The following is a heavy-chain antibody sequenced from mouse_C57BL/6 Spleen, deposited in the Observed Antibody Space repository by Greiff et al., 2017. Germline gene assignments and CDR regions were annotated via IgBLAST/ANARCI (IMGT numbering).Heavy chain of an antibody. J-gene: IGHJ4*01. V-gene: IGHV5-4*01. CDR2: ISDGGSYT. D-gene: IGHD3-2*02. CDR3: ARGGYSKEMDY. CDR1: GFTFSSYA. Sequence: EVQRVESGGGLVKPGGSLKLSCAASGFTFSSYAMSWVRQTPEKRLEWVATISDGGSYTYYPDNVKGRFTISRDNAKNNLYLQMSHLKSEDTAMYYCARGGYSKEMDYWGQGTSVTVSS.